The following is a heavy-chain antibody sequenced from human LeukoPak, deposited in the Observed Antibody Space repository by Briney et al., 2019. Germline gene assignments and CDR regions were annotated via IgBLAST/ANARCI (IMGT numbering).Heavy chain of an antibody. V-gene: IGHV1-8*01. CDR1: GYTFTSYD. Sequence: ASVKVSCKASGYTFTSYDINWVRQATGQGLEWMGWMNPNSGNTGYAQKFQGRVTVTRNTSISTAYMELSSLRSEDTAVYYCARASTRFGGVIAPYGYWGQGTLVTVSS. CDR3: ARASTRFGGVIAPYGY. CDR2: MNPNSGNT. D-gene: IGHD3-16*02. J-gene: IGHJ4*02.